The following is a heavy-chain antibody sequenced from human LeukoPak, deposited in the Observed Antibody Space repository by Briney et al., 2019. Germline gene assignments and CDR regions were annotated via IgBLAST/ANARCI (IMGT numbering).Heavy chain of an antibody. CDR2: INHSGST. V-gene: IGHV4-34*01. CDR1: GGSFSGYY. Sequence: KPSETLSLTCAVYGGSFSGYYWSWIRQPPGKGLEWIGEINHSGSTNYNPSLKSRVTISVDTSKNQFSLKLSSVTAADTAVYYCARSHCSTSCPNWFDPWGQGTLVTVSS. CDR3: ARSHCSTSCPNWFDP. D-gene: IGHD2-2*01. J-gene: IGHJ5*02.